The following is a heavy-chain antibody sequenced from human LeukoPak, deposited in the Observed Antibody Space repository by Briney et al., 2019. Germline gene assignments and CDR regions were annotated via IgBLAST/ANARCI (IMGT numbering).Heavy chain of an antibody. J-gene: IGHJ6*03. CDR1: GFTFSTYN. CDR2: ITSSSSYI. Sequence: GGSLRLSCAASGFTFSTYNMNWVRQAPGKGLEWVSSITSSSSYIYYADSVKGRFTISRDNAKNSLYLQVNSLRAEDTAVYYCARDPYSGSYWDYYYYYMDLWGQGTTVTISS. V-gene: IGHV3-21*01. D-gene: IGHD1-26*01. CDR3: ARDPYSGSYWDYYYYYMDL.